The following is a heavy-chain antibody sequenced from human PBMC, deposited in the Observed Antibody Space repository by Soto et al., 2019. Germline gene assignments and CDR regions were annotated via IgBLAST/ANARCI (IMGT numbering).Heavy chain of an antibody. V-gene: IGHV1-3*01. Sequence: ASVKVSCKASGYTFTSYAMHWVRQAPGQRLEWMGWINAGNGNTKYSQKFQGRVTITRDTSASTAYMELSSLRSEDTAVFYCAIVGYDFWSGYYGEGAFDIWGQGTMVTVSS. D-gene: IGHD3-3*01. CDR1: GYTFTSYA. CDR3: AIVGYDFWSGYYGEGAFDI. CDR2: INAGNGNT. J-gene: IGHJ3*02.